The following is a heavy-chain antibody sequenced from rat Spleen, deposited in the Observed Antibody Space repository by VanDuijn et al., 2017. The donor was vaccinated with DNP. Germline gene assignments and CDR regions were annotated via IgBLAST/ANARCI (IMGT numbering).Heavy chain of an antibody. CDR1: GFTFSTYD. J-gene: IGHJ2*01. CDR2: ISPSGGST. V-gene: IGHV5-25*01. Sequence: EVQLMESGGGLVQPGRSMKLSCAASGFTFSTYDMAWVRQAPKKGLEWVASISPSGGSTYYRDSVKGRFTISRVNTQSTLHLQMTSLRSEDTAAYFCTRDLHFGYNYAFDYWGQGVMVSVSS. CDR3: TRDLHFGYNYAFDY. D-gene: IGHD1-4*01.